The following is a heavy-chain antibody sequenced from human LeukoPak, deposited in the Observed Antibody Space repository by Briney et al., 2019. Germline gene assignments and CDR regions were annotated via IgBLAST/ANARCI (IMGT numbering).Heavy chain of an antibody. Sequence: ASETLSLTCTVSGGSISSYYWSWIRQPPGKGLEWIGYIYYSGRTNYNPSLKSRVTISVDTSKNQLSLKLSSVTAADTAVYYCARPYYYDSRIDPWGQGILVTVSS. D-gene: IGHD3-22*01. J-gene: IGHJ5*02. CDR3: ARPYYYDSRIDP. CDR1: GGSISSYY. CDR2: IYYSGRT. V-gene: IGHV4-59*08.